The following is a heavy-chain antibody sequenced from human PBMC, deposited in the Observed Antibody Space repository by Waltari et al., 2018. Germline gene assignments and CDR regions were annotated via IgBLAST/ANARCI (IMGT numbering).Heavy chain of an antibody. V-gene: IGHV3-74*01. CDR2: INIDGSDT. D-gene: IGHD4-4*01. J-gene: IGHJ4*02. CDR1: GFTCSDYW. Sequence: EVQLVESGGTSVQAGGSLRLACAVSGFTCSDYWLHWVRPTPGQGLVWLSRINIDGSDTVYADSVKGRFTISRDNAKNTVFLQMNSLRSDDTAVYYCARGVPDYSSLAYWGQGTLVTVSS. CDR3: ARGVPDYSSLAY.